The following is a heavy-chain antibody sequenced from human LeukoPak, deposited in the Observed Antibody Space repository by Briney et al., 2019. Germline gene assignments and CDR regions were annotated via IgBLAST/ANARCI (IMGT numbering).Heavy chain of an antibody. D-gene: IGHD2-2*02. Sequence: ASVTVSCKASGYTFTGNYMHWRRQPPGQGLEWVGWINPNSGGTNYAQKFQGRVTMTRDTSISTAYMELSRLRSDDTAVYYCAREYCSSTSCYIRLFAFDIWGQGTMVTVSS. CDR2: INPNSGGT. V-gene: IGHV1-2*02. CDR3: AREYCSSTSCYIRLFAFDI. CDR1: GYTFTGNY. J-gene: IGHJ3*02.